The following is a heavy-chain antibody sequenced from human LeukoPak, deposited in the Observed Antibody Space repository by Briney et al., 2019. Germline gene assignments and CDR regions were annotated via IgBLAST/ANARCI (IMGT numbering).Heavy chain of an antibody. CDR3: ARRVYTSGGNYVFDY. J-gene: IGHJ4*02. CDR1: GGSIISYY. D-gene: IGHD6-19*01. V-gene: IGHV4-59*08. CDR2: IYYSGST. Sequence: SGTLSLTCTVSGGSIISYYWSWIRQPPGKGLEGIGYIYYSGSTNYNPSLKSRVTISVDTSKNQFSLKLSSVTAADTAVYYCARRVYTSGGNYVFDYWGQGTLVTVSS.